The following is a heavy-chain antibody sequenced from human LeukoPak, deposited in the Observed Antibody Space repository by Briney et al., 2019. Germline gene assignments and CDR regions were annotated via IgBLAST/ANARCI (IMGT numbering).Heavy chain of an antibody. V-gene: IGHV3-21*01. D-gene: IGHD2-21*02. CDR1: GFTFSSYA. J-gene: IGHJ4*02. CDR2: ISSSSSYI. CDR3: ARVRVVVTAAIDY. Sequence: GGSLRLSCAASGFTFSSYAMNWVRQAPGKGLEWVSSISSSSSYIYYADSVKGRFTISRDNAKNSLYLQMNSLRAEDTAVYYCARVRVVVTAAIDYWGQGTLVTVSS.